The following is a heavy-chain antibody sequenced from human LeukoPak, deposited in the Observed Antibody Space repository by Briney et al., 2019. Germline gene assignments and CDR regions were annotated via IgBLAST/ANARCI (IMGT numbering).Heavy chain of an antibody. J-gene: IGHJ3*01. D-gene: IGHD3-10*01. CDR3: AREDYYGSGSWD. CDR2: IYSGGST. CDR1: GFTVTSNY. Sequence: PGGSLRPSCAASGFTVTSNYMSWVRQAPGKGLEWVSVIYSGGSTFYADSVKGRFTISRDNSKNPVYLQMNSLRAEDTAVYYCAREDYYGSGSWDWGQGTMVTVSS. V-gene: IGHV3-66*01.